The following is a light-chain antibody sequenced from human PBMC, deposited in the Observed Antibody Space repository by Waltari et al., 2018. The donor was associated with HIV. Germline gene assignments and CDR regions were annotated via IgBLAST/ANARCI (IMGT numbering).Light chain of an antibody. CDR1: RSNIGSNP. CDR3: AAWDDNLNGL. V-gene: IGLV1-44*01. J-gene: IGLJ2*01. Sequence: QSVLTQPPSASGTPGQRVTISCSGRRSNIGSNPVSWYQQLPGAAPKLLICDNNQRPSGVPDRFSGSKSGTSASLAISGLQSEDEGDYYCAAWDDNLNGLFGGGTKLTV. CDR2: DNN.